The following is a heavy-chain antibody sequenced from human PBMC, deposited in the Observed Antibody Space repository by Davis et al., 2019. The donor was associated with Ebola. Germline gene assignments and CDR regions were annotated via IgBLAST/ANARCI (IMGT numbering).Heavy chain of an antibody. CDR2: ISAYNGNT. J-gene: IGHJ5*02. V-gene: IGHV1-18*01. D-gene: IGHD3-10*01. CDR1: GYTFTSYG. Sequence: ASVKVSCKASGYTFTSYGISWVRQAPGQGLEWMGWISAYNGNTNYAQKLQGRVTMTTDTSTSTAYMELRSLRSDDTAVYYCARDPLRQDMVQGINWFDPWGQGTLVTVSS. CDR3: ARDPLRQDMVQGINWFDP.